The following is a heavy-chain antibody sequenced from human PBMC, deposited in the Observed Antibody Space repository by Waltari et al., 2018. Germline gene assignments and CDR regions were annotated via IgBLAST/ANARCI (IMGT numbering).Heavy chain of an antibody. Sequence: QVQLRESGPGLVKPSQTLFLTCSVSGYSMNSGNYYWSWIRQSAGKGLEWIGNIYSTGSTNYSPSLKSRVTISIDMSENQISLELTSVTPADTAVYYCARGNYFEASWIDVWGQGTLVTVSS. CDR1: GYSMNSGNYY. V-gene: IGHV4-61*02. CDR2: IYSTGST. CDR3: ARGNYFEASWIDV. J-gene: IGHJ4*02. D-gene: IGHD3-22*01.